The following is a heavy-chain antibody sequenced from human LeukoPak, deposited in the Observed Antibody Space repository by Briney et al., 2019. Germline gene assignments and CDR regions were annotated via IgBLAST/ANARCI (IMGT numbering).Heavy chain of an antibody. CDR3: ARGSRGGYFDWLLRTYYFDY. J-gene: IGHJ4*02. V-gene: IGHV3-13*01. D-gene: IGHD3-9*01. CDR2: IGTAGDT. CDR1: GFTFSSYD. Sequence: GGSLRLSCAASGFTFSSYDMHWVRQATGKGLEWVSAIGTAGDTYYPGSVKGRFTISRENAKNSLYLQMNSLRAEDTAVYYCARGSRGGYFDWLLRTYYFDYWGQGTLVTVSS.